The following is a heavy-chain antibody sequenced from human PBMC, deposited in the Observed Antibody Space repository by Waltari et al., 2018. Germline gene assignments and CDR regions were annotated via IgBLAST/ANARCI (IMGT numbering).Heavy chain of an antibody. V-gene: IGHV3-7*01. J-gene: IGHJ4*02. CDR2: IKQDGSQK. Sequence: VWLVESGGTLVQPGGSLRLSCAASGFPLSDYWMTWVRQAPGTGLEWVANIKQDGSQKHYVDSVKGRFTISRDNAENSLSLQMNGLRADDTGVYYCGRASRTGTWDIGYWGQGTLVIVSP. CDR3: GRASRTGTWDIGY. D-gene: IGHD1-1*01. CDR1: GFPLSDYW.